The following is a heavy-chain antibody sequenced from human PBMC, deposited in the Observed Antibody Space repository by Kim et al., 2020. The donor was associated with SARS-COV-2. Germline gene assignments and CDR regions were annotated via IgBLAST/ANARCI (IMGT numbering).Heavy chain of an antibody. CDR3: SEPADFWVYAMDV. CDR1: GGSLTTRGYY. CDR2: IYYNGNT. J-gene: IGHJ6*02. Sequence: SETLSLTCTVSGGSLTTRGYYWSWIRQYPGKGLEWIGYIYYNGNTLYNPSLSSRVTMSLDTAKNQFSLNLNVVTAADTAVYYCSEPADFWVYAMDVWGQGTPVSVSS. V-gene: IGHV4-31*03. D-gene: IGHD7-27*01.